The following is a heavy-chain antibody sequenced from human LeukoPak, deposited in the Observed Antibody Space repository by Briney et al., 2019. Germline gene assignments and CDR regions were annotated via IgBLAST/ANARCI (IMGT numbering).Heavy chain of an antibody. CDR1: GYTFTSYG. CDR2: ISAYNGNT. J-gene: IGHJ5*02. V-gene: IGHV1-18*01. D-gene: IGHD2-15*01. Sequence: ASVKVSCKASGYTFTSYGISWVRQAPGQGLEWVGWISAYNGNTNYAQKFQGRVTITADKSTSTAYMELSSLRSEDTAVYYCARGEVVAATGRNWFDPWGQGTLVTVSS. CDR3: ARGEVVAATGRNWFDP.